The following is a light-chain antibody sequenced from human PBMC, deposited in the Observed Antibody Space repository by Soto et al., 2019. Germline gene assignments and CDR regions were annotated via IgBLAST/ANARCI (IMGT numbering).Light chain of an antibody. CDR2: GNS. Sequence: QSVLTQPPSVSGAPGQRVTISCTGSSSNIGAGYDVHWYQQLPGTAPKLLIYGNSNRPSGVPDRFSGSKSGTSASLAITGLQAEDEADYYCCSYAGTTHVFGTGTQLTVL. V-gene: IGLV1-40*01. CDR3: CSYAGTTHV. J-gene: IGLJ1*01. CDR1: SSNIGAGYD.